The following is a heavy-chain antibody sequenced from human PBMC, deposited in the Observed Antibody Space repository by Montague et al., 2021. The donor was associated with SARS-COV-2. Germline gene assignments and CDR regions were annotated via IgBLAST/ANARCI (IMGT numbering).Heavy chain of an antibody. V-gene: IGHV4-31*03. CDR1: GGSISSGGYY. Sequence: TLSLTCTVSGGSISSGGYYWSWIRQHPGKGLEWIGYIYYSGSTYYXPSLKSRVTISVDTSKNQFSLKLSSVTAADTAVYYCARASGKKTIFGVVISYFDYGGQGTLVTVSS. D-gene: IGHD3-3*01. CDR3: ARASGKKTIFGVVISYFDY. CDR2: IYYSGST. J-gene: IGHJ4*02.